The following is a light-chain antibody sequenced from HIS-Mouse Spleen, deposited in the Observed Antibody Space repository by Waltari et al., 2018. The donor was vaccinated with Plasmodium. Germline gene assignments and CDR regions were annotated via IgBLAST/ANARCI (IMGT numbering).Light chain of an antibody. CDR3: QQYGSSYT. J-gene: IGKJ2*01. CDR1: QSVSSSY. V-gene: IGKV3-20*01. CDR2: GAS. Sequence: LSCRASQSVSSSYLAWYQQKPGQAPWLLIYGASSRATGIPDRFSGSGSGTDFTLTISRLEPEDFAVYYCQQYGSSYTFGQGTKLEIK.